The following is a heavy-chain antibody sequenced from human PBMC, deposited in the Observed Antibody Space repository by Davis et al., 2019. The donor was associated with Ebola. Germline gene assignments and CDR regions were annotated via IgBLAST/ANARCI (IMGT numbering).Heavy chain of an antibody. V-gene: IGHV3-48*03. Sequence: GGSLRLSCAASGFTFSSYEMNWVRQAPGKGLEWVSYISSSGSTIYYADSARGRFTISRDNAQNSLFLQMNSLRAEDTAVYYCATSTGLGAHDAFDFWGQGTVVSVSS. D-gene: IGHD1-26*01. J-gene: IGHJ3*01. CDR1: GFTFSSYE. CDR3: ATSTGLGAHDAFDF. CDR2: ISSSGSTI.